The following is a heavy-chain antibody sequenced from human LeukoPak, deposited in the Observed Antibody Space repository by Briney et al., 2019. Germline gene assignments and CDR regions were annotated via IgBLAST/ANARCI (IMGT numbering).Heavy chain of an antibody. CDR1: GFTFSSYG. D-gene: IGHD4-17*01. V-gene: IGHV3-30*02. CDR3: AKVTVTIPAAVFDY. CDR2: IRYDGSNK. Sequence: GGSLRLSCAASGFTFSSYGMHWVRQAPGKGLEWVAFIRYDGSNKYYADSVKGRFTISRDNSKNTLYLQMNSLRAEDTAVYYCAKVTVTIPAAVFDYWGQGTLVTVSS. J-gene: IGHJ4*02.